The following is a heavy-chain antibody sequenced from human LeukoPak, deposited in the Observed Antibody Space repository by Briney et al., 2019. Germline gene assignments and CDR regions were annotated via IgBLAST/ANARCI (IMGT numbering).Heavy chain of an antibody. D-gene: IGHD1-26*01. CDR3: ARGLYSGSYFGGLLYDY. CDR1: GYTFTSYY. CDR2: INPSGGST. Sequence: ASVKVSCKASGYTFTSYYMHWVRQAPGQGLEWMGIINPSGGSTSYAQKFQGRVTITRNTSISTAYMELSSLRSEDTAVYYCARGLYSGSYFGGLLYDYWGQGTLVTVSS. V-gene: IGHV1-46*01. J-gene: IGHJ4*02.